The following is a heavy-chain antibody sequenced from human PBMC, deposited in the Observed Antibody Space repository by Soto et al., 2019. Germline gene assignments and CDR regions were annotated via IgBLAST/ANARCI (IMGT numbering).Heavy chain of an antibody. CDR3: ARQIFWVVVAATPDLYWFDP. D-gene: IGHD2-15*01. Sequence: PGGSLRLSCAASGFTFSSYGMHWVRQAPGKGLEWVAVIWYDGSNKYYADSVKGRFTISRDNSKNTLYLQMDSLRAEDTAVYYCARQIFWVVVAATPDLYWFDPWGQGTPVTVSS. V-gene: IGHV3-33*01. J-gene: IGHJ5*02. CDR2: IWYDGSNK. CDR1: GFTFSSYG.